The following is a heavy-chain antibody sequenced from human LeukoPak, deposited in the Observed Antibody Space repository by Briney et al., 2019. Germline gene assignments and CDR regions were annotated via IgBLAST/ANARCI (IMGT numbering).Heavy chain of an antibody. D-gene: IGHD6-13*01. J-gene: IGHJ6*02. CDR3: ARESYPTSSWFHYGLDV. V-gene: IGHV4-31*03. CDR2: LYYDVST. CDR1: GGSITSAGYY. Sequence: PSETLSITSTVPGGSITSAGYYWTWIRQRPGKGLEWQGYLYYDVSTDYNPSLKSRVTISVDTSKNQFSLRLSSVTAADTAVYYCARESYPTSSWFHYGLDVWGQGTTVTVSS.